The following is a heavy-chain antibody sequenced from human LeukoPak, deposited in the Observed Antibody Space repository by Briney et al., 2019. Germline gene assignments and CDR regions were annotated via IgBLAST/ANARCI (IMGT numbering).Heavy chain of an antibody. D-gene: IGHD6-19*01. J-gene: IGHJ5*02. Sequence: GASVKVSCKASGYTFTSYAMHWVRQAPGQRLEWMGWINAGNGNTKYSQKFQGRVTITRDTSASTAYMELSSLRSEDTAVYYCAREESSGWRPYNWFDPWGQGTLVTVSS. CDR2: INAGNGNT. V-gene: IGHV1-3*01. CDR1: GYTFTSYA. CDR3: AREESSGWRPYNWFDP.